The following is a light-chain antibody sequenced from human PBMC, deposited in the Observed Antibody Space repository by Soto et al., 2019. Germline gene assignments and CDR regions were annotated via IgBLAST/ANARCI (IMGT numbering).Light chain of an antibody. CDR2: DVS. CDR3: SSYTSSSTV. J-gene: IGLJ1*01. Sequence: QSVLTQPASVSGSPGQSITISCTGTSSDVGGYNYVSWYQQHPGKAPKLMIYDVSNRPSGVSNRFSGSKSGNTASLTISGLQAEDEADYYCSSYTSSSTVFGTGTTVTV. V-gene: IGLV2-14*01. CDR1: SSDVGGYNY.